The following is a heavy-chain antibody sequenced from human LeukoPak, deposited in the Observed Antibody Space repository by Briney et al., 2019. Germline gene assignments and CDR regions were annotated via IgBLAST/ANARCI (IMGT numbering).Heavy chain of an antibody. D-gene: IGHD3-22*01. Sequence: GGSLRLSCAASGFTFSNYYMSWNRQTPGKGLEWLSYISGSGGDIHYADSVKGRFTISRDNAKNSLYLQMNSLRAEDTAMYYCARDIRAVGITLYFDYWGQGILVTVT. CDR3: ARDIRAVGITLYFDY. CDR2: ISGSGGDI. CDR1: GFTFSNYY. J-gene: IGHJ4*02. V-gene: IGHV3-11*01.